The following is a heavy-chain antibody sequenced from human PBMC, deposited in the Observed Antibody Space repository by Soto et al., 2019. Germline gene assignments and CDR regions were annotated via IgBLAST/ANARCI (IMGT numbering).Heavy chain of an antibody. CDR3: ARVVAVAGTTSLIDY. D-gene: IGHD6-19*01. V-gene: IGHV1-18*01. Sequence: QVQLVQSGAEMKKPGASVKVSCKASGYTFTSYGISWVRQAPGQGLEWMGWISAYNGNTNYAQKLQGRVTMTTDTSTSTAYMELRSLRSDDTAVYYCARVVAVAGTTSLIDYWGQGTLVTVSS. CDR1: GYTFTSYG. CDR2: ISAYNGNT. J-gene: IGHJ4*02.